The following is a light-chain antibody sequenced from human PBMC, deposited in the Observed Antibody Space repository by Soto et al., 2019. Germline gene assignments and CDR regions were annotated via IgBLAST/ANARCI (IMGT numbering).Light chain of an antibody. Sequence: EIVMTQSPGTLSVSPGERVTLSCRASQSVSSDLAWYSQRPGQAPRLLIYGASTRATSIPARFSGSGSGTEFTLTISGLQSEDFAVYFCHQYNNWLWTFGQGTRVEIK. CDR2: GAS. V-gene: IGKV3-15*01. CDR1: QSVSSD. CDR3: HQYNNWLWT. J-gene: IGKJ1*01.